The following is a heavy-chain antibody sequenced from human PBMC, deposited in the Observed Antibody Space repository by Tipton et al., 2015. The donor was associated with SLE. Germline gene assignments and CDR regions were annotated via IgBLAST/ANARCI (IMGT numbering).Heavy chain of an antibody. D-gene: IGHD6-13*01. CDR3: ARDSAAAGYGMDV. V-gene: IGHV4-59*11. J-gene: IGHJ6*02. CDR2: IYDSGST. Sequence: TLSLTCTVSGGSISSHYWSWFRQPSGKGLEWIGYIYDSGSTNYNPSLKSRVTISEDTSKNQFSLKLSSVTAADTAVYYCARDSAAAGYGMDVWDQGTTVTVSS. CDR1: GGSISSHY.